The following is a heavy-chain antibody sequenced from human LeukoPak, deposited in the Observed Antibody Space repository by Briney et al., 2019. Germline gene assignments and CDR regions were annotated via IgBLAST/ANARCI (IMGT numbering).Heavy chain of an antibody. CDR2: ISSSGSTI. Sequence: GGSLRLSCEVSEFTFSNSWMSWVRQAPGKGLEWVSYISSSGSTIYYADSVKGRFTISRDNAKNSLYLQMNSLRAEDTAVYYCARDWRDGYIYDAFDIWGQGTMVTVSS. V-gene: IGHV3-11*01. CDR1: EFTFSNSW. CDR3: ARDWRDGYIYDAFDI. D-gene: IGHD5-24*01. J-gene: IGHJ3*02.